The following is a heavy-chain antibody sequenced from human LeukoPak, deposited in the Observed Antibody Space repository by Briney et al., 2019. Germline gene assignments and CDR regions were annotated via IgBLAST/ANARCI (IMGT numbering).Heavy chain of an antibody. CDR1: GGSISSGDCS. V-gene: IGHV4-30-2*01. CDR3: AGNYGSGSYRFDY. D-gene: IGHD3-10*01. J-gene: IGHJ4*02. CDR2: IYHSGST. Sequence: PPQTLSLTCAVSGGSISSGDCSWSWIRQPPGKGQEWIGYIYHSGSTLYNPSLKSRVTISLDRSKNQFSLKLSSVTAADTAVYYCAGNYGSGSYRFDYWGQGTLVTVSS.